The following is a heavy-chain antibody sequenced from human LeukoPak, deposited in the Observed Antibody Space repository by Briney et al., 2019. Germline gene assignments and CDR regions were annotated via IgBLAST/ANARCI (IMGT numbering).Heavy chain of an antibody. V-gene: IGHV1-2*04. CDR2: INPNSGGT. CDR3: ARGDSSSFRWFDP. Sequence: ASVKVSCKASGYTFTGYYMHWVRQAPGQGLKWKGWINPNSGGTNYAQKFQGWVTMTRDTSISTAYMELSRLRSDDTAVYYCARGDSSSFRWFDPWGQGTLVTVSS. CDR1: GYTFTGYY. D-gene: IGHD6-13*01. J-gene: IGHJ5*02.